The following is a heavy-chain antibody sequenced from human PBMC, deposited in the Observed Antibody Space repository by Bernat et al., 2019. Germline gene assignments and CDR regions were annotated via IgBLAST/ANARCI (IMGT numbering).Heavy chain of an antibody. CDR3: ARDYPWDCSSTSCPGPLDY. J-gene: IGHJ4*02. D-gene: IGHD2-2*01. CDR1: GFTFSSYQ. CDR2: VRQGGSET. V-gene: IGHV3-7*03. Sequence: EVQLVESGGGLGQPGGSLRLSCAASGFTFSSYQMSWVRQSPGKGLEWVATVRQGGSETSYVDSVRGRFIISRDNARNSVYLQMNNLRVEDTAVYYCARDYPWDCSSTSCPGPLDYWGQGTLVTVTS.